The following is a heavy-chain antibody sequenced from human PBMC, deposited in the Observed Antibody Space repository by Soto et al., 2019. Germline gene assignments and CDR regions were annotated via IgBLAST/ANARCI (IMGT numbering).Heavy chain of an antibody. CDR1: GGSISSYY. V-gene: IGHV4-59*01. CDR2: IYYSGST. J-gene: IGHJ4*02. CDR3: ARDRPFRY. Sequence: SETLSLTCTVSGGSISSYYWSWIRQPPGKGLEWIGYIYYSGSTNYNPSLKSRVTISVDTSKNQFSLKLSSVTAADTAVYYCARDRPFRYWGQGTLVTVSS. D-gene: IGHD6-6*01.